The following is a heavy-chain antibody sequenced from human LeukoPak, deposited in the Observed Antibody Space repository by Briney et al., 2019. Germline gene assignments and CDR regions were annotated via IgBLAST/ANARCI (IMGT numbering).Heavy chain of an antibody. CDR3: AKEDGYSYGSHFDY. V-gene: IGHV3-23*01. Sequence: GGSLRLSCTASGFTFSSYAMSWVRQAPGKGLEWVSAISGSGGSTYYADSLKGRFTISRDNSKNTLYLQMSSLRVEDTAVYYCAKEDGYSYGSHFDYWGQGTLVTVSS. J-gene: IGHJ4*02. CDR1: GFTFSSYA. D-gene: IGHD5-18*01. CDR2: ISGSGGST.